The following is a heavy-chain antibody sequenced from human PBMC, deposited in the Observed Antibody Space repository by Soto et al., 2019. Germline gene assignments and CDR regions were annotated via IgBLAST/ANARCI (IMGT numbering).Heavy chain of an antibody. D-gene: IGHD6-13*01. V-gene: IGHV4-59*08. J-gene: IGHJ4*02. CDR2: IYYSRST. Sequence: PSETLSLTCTVSGGSISSYYWSWIWQPPGKGLEWIGYIYYSRSTNYNPSLKSRVTISVDTSKNQFSLKLSSVTAADTAVYYCARRYSSSFDFWGQGTLVTVSS. CDR1: GGSISSYY. CDR3: ARRYSSSFDF.